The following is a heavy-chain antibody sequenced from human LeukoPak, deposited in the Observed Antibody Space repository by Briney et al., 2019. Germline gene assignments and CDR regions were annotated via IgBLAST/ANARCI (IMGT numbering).Heavy chain of an antibody. CDR3: ARDRIVVVTAMKYDAFDI. D-gene: IGHD2-21*02. CDR1: GFTFSSYW. V-gene: IGHV3-7*01. J-gene: IGHJ3*02. Sequence: GGSLRLSCVASGFTFSSYWMSWVRQAPGKGLEWVANIKQDGSEKYYVDSVKGRFTISRDNAKNSLYLQMNSLRVEDTAVYYCARDRIVVVTAMKYDAFDIWGQGTMVTVSS. CDR2: IKQDGSEK.